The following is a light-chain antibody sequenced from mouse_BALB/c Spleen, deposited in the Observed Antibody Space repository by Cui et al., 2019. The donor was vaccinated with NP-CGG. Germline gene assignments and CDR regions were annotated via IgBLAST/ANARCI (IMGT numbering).Light chain of an antibody. V-gene: IGLV1*01. CDR1: TGAVTTSNY. Sequence: QAVLTQESALTTSPGETVTLTCRSSTGAVTTSNYANWVQTKPDHLFTGLIGGTNNRAPGVPARFSGSLIGDKAALTITGAQTEDEAIYFCALWYSNHWVFGGGTKLTVL. CDR2: GTN. J-gene: IGLJ1*01. CDR3: ALWYSNHWV.